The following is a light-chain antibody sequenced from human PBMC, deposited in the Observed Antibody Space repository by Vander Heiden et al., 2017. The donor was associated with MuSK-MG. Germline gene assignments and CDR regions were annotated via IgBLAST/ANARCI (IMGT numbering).Light chain of an antibody. Sequence: SALTQPASVSGSPGQSLTLSCTGTSSAVGDDNYVCWYQQHPVNAPKLMIYEVTTRPSGVATRLSGSKSGTTASLTISGLQDEDEADYYCSSYTSRSTRVFGGGTKLTVL. CDR3: SSYTSRSTRV. CDR2: EVT. CDR1: SSAVGDDNY. J-gene: IGLJ2*01. V-gene: IGLV2-14*01.